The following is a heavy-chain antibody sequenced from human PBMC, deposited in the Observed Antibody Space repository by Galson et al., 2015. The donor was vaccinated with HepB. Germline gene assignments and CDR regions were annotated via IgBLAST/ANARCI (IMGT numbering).Heavy chain of an antibody. CDR3: ARGRVSLDF. CDR1: GFAFSRYG. CDR2: IKEDGSVK. J-gene: IGHJ4*02. D-gene: IGHD6-13*01. Sequence: SLRLSCAASGFAFSRYGMSWIRQAPGKGLECVANIKEDGSVKYYVDSVRGRFTISRDNAKNSLYLQVNSLTADDTAVYYCARGRVSLDFWCQGTLVTVSS. V-gene: IGHV3-7*04.